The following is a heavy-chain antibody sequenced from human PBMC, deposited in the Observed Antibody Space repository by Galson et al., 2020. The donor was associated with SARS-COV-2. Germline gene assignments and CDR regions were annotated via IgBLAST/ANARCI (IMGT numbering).Heavy chain of an antibody. J-gene: IGHJ4*02. D-gene: IGHD3-16*02. Sequence: GGSLRLSCAASGFTFDDYTMHWVRQAPGKGLEWVSLISWDGGSTYYADSVKGRFTISRDNSKNSLYLQMNSLRTEDTALYYCAKDEFPYYDYVWGSYRYVLTGWGQGTLVTVSS. CDR3: AKDEFPYYDYVWGSYRYVLTG. CDR1: GFTFDDYT. V-gene: IGHV3-43*01. CDR2: ISWDGGST.